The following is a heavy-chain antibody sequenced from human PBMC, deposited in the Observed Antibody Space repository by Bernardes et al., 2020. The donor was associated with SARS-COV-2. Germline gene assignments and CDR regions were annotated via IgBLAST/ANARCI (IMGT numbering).Heavy chain of an antibody. J-gene: IGHJ3*02. CDR2: ISGSGGST. CDR3: AKDRGVVVASRRNDAFDI. CDR1: GFTFSSYA. Sequence: GGSLRLSCAASGFTFSSYAMSWVRQAPGKGLEWVSAISGSGGSTYYADSVKGRFTISRDNSKNTLYLQMNSLRAEDTAVYYCAKDRGVVVASRRNDAFDIWGQGTMVTVSS. D-gene: IGHD2-15*01. V-gene: IGHV3-23*01.